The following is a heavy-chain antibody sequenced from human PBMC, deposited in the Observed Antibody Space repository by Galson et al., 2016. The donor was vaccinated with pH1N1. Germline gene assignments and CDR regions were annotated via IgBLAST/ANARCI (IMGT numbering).Heavy chain of an antibody. J-gene: IGHJ4*02. D-gene: IGHD4-17*01. CDR1: GFSLRTSAVG. CDR3: AHREYGDFVGSFDH. V-gene: IGHV2-5*01. CDR2: IFYNDDR. Sequence: PALVKPPQTLRLTCTLSGFSLRTSAVGVGWIRQPPGKALEWLALIFYNDDRYYRPSLKNRLTITKGTSENLVVLTMTNMDPVDTATYYCAHREYGDFVGSFDHWGQGALVTVSS.